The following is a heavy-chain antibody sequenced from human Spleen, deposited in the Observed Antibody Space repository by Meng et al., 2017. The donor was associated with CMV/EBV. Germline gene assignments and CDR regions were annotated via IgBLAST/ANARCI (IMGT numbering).Heavy chain of an antibody. D-gene: IGHD2-2*01. CDR2: INPNNGGT. J-gene: IGHJ5*02. V-gene: IGHV1-2*02. Sequence: ASVKVSCKASGYTFSGYQIHWVRQAPGQGLEWMGWINPNNGGTNYAQKFQGRVTMTRDTSIRTAYMELSGLRSDDTAVYYCARDYCSSTSCRFDPWGQGTLVTVSS. CDR1: GYTFSGYQ. CDR3: ARDYCSSTSCRFDP.